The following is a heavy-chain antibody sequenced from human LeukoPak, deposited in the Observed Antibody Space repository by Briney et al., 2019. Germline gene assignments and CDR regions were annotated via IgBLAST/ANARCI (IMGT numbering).Heavy chain of an antibody. CDR1: GFTFSSYG. CDR2: ISYDGSNK. Sequence: GGSLRLSCAASGFTFSSYGMHWVRQAPGKGLEWVAVISYDGSNKYYADSVKGRSTISRDNSKNTLYLQMNSLRAEDTAVYYCARGYDSSGYSYAPFDYWGQGTLVTVSS. V-gene: IGHV3-30*03. J-gene: IGHJ4*02. CDR3: ARGYDSSGYSYAPFDY. D-gene: IGHD3-22*01.